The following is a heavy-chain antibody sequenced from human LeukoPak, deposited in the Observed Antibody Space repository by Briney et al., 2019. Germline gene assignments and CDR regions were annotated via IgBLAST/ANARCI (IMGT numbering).Heavy chain of an antibody. J-gene: IGHJ3*02. D-gene: IGHD3-16*01. CDR1: GFTFSSYA. CDR2: ISYDGSNK. V-gene: IGHV3-30*04. CDR3: ARGLTWGGAFDI. Sequence: GGSLRLSCAASGFTFSSYAMHWVRQAPGKGLEWVAVISYDGSNKYYADSVKGRFTISRDNSKNTLYLQMNSLRAEDTAVYYCARGLTWGGAFDIWGQGTMVTVSS.